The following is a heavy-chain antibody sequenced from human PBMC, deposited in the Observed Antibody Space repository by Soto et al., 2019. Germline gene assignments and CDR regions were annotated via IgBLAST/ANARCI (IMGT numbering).Heavy chain of an antibody. J-gene: IGHJ4*02. Sequence: GGSLRLSCAASGFTFTSYAMSWVRQAPGKGLEWGSHIGANGDSIYYADSVKGRFTISRDNSKNTLYLQMTGLRADDTAVYYCTGGSHSVYWGQGTLVTVSS. V-gene: IGHV3-23*01. CDR3: TGGSHSVY. CDR1: GFTFTSYA. CDR2: IGANGDSI. D-gene: IGHD1-26*01.